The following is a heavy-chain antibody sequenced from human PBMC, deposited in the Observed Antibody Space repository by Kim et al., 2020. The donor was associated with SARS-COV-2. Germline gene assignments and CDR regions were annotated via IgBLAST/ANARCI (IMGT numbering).Heavy chain of an antibody. CDR3: ARDSNHYYVMDV. CDR2: ISTDNGHT. CDR1: GYTFSNFG. V-gene: IGHV1-18*01. J-gene: IGHJ6*02. D-gene: IGHD3-10*02. Sequence: ASVKVSCKASGYTFSNFGVGWVRQAPGQGLEWMGWISTDNGHTSYAHKFQGRVSMTTDTSTTTAYMELRSLRSDDTAVYYCARDSNHYYVMDVWGQGTTV.